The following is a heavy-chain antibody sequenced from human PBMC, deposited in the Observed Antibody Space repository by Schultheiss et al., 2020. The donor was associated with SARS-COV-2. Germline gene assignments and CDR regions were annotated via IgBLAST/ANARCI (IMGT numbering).Heavy chain of an antibody. CDR2: IHYSGST. CDR1: GGSISSYY. J-gene: IGHJ5*02. V-gene: IGHV4-59*01. CDR3: ARVFGVVTMGGFDP. D-gene: IGHD3-3*01. Sequence: SETLSLTCTVSGGSISSYYWSWIRQPPGKGLEWIGYIHYSGSTNYNPSLKSRVTISVDTSKNQFSLKLSSVTAADTAVYYCARVFGVVTMGGFDPWGQGTLVTVSS.